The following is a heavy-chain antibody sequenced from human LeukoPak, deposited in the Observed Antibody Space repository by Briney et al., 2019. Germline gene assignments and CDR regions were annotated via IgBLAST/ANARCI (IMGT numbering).Heavy chain of an antibody. D-gene: IGHD6-13*01. J-gene: IGHJ5*02. CDR2: IRRSDENT. Sequence: GGSLRLSCAASGFTFSSYDMSWVRQAPGRGLEWVSSIRRSDENTYYGDAVKGRFTISRDNSKNTVYLQMNSLRAEDTAVYYCAKDDRSSSWSWEPSWFDPWGQGTLVTVSS. CDR3: AKDDRSSSWSWEPSWFDP. V-gene: IGHV3-23*01. CDR1: GFTFSSYD.